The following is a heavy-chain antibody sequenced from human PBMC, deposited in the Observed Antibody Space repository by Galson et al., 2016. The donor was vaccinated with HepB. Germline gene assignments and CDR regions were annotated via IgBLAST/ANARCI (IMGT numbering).Heavy chain of an antibody. Sequence: TLSLTCTVSGGSIRNGNYYWSWIRQSAEKGLEWIGRIYVSESTIYNPPLKSRVSISIDTSTNRFSLRLTSVTAADTAMYFCAKDAGLRGYSDGYRRPNWFDPWGQGILVTVSS. CDR1: GGSIRNGNYY. V-gene: IGHV4-61*02. D-gene: IGHD5-18*01. CDR2: IYVSEST. J-gene: IGHJ5*02. CDR3: AKDAGLRGYSDGYRRPNWFDP.